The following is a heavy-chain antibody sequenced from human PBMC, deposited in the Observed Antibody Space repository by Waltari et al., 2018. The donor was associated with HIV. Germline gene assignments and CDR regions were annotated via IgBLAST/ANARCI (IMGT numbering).Heavy chain of an antibody. CDR2: ISFDGKNK. CDR3: AKGGYDYGDYSYFDY. Sequence: QVQLVESGGGVSQPGGSLRLCGQASACALRNYGIDWLRQAPGKGLEWVAIISFDGKNKFYADSVKGRFTVSRDNSKNTLYLHMESLRGEDTAVYYCAKGGYDYGDYSYFDYWGQGTLVTVSA. J-gene: IGHJ4*02. V-gene: IGHV3-30*18. D-gene: IGHD4-17*01. CDR1: ACALRNYG.